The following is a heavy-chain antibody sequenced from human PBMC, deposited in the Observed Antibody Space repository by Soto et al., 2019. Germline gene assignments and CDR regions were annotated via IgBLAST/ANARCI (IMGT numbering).Heavy chain of an antibody. J-gene: IGHJ4*02. CDR1: GFTFSSYA. V-gene: IGHV3-64*01. D-gene: IGHD3-22*01. Sequence: PGGSLRLSCAASGFTFSSYAMHWVRQAPGKGLEYVSAISSNGGSTYYANSVKGRFTISRDNSKNTLYLQMGSLRAEDMAVYYCARDRRPYYYDSSPDYWGQGTLVTVSS. CDR2: ISSNGGST. CDR3: ARDRRPYYYDSSPDY.